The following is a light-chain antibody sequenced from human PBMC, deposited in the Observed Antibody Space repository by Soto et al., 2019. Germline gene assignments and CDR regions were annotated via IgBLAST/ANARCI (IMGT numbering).Light chain of an antibody. CDR1: SSNIGSNT. V-gene: IGLV1-44*01. CDR2: SNN. CDR3: AAWDDSLTGVV. Sequence: QAVVTQPPSASGTPGQRVTISCSGSSSNIGSNTVNWYQQLPGTAPKVLIYSNNQRPSGVPDRFSGSKSGTSASLAISGLQSEDEADYYCAAWDDSLTGVVFGGGTKVTVL. J-gene: IGLJ2*01.